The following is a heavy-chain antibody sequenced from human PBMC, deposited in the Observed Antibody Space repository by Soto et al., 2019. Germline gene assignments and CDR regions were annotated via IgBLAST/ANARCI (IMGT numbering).Heavy chain of an antibody. J-gene: IGHJ4*02. V-gene: IGHV3-30*18. D-gene: IGHD2-15*01. CDR2: ISYDGSNK. Sequence: GGSLRLSCSACGFTFSNYDMHWVRQAPGKGLEWVAVISYDGSNKYYADSVKGRFTISRDNSKNTMYLQMNSLRAEDTAVFYCVKGVVVVAAASDYFDYWGQGTLVTVSS. CDR1: GFTFSNYD. CDR3: VKGVVVVAAASDYFDY.